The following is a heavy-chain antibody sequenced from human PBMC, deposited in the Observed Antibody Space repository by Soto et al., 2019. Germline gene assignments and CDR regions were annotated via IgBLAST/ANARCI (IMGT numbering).Heavy chain of an antibody. CDR1: GGTFSSYA. CDR3: ARDLNYSYYYYGMDV. J-gene: IGHJ6*02. D-gene: IGHD4-4*01. CDR2: IIPIFGTA. V-gene: IGHV1-69*13. Sequence: ASVKVSCKASGGTFSSYAISWVRQAPGQGLEWMGGIIPIFGTANYAQKFQGRVTITADESTSTAYMELSSLRSEDTAVYYCARDLNYSYYYYGMDVWGQGTTVTVSS.